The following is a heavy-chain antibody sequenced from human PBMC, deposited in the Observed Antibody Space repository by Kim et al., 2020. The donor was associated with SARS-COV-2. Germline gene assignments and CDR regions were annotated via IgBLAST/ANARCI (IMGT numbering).Heavy chain of an antibody. CDR2: IRTKVNSYAT. J-gene: IGHJ6*02. V-gene: IGHV3-73*01. CDR1: GFTFSGSA. Sequence: GGSLRLSCAASGFTFSGSAMHWVRQASGKGLEWVGRIRTKVNSYATAYAASVKGSFTISRDDSKNTAYLQMNSRKTEDTAVYHCTSPGNYYGMDVWVQGTTVTVSS. CDR3: TSPGNYYGMDV.